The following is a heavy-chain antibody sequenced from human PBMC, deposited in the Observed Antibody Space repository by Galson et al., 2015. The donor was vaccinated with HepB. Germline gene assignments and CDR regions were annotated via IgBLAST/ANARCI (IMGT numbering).Heavy chain of an antibody. CDR3: AKGYYYDSSGYYYLSAFDI. V-gene: IGHV3-30*18. J-gene: IGHJ3*02. CDR2: ISYDGSNK. D-gene: IGHD3-22*01. Sequence: SLRLSCAASGFTFSSYGMHWVRQAPGKGLEWVAVISYDGSNKYYADSVKGRFTISRDNSKNTLYLQMNSLRAEDTAVYYCAKGYYYDSSGYYYLSAFDIWGQGTMVTVSS. CDR1: GFTFSSYG.